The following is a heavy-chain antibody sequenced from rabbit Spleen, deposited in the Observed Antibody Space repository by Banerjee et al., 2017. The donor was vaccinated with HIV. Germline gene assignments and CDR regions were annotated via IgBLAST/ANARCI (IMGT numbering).Heavy chain of an antibody. CDR2: INAVTGKA. Sequence: QSLEESGGDLVKPGGTLTLTCTASGFSFSSSDYMCWVRQAPGKGLEWIACINAVTGKAVYASWAKGRFTFSKTSSTTVTLQMTSLTAADTATYFCARDLDAVIGWNFGWWGPGTLVTVS. CDR3: ARDLDAVIGWNFGW. D-gene: IGHD1-1*01. J-gene: IGHJ4*01. CDR1: GFSFSSSDY. V-gene: IGHV1S40*01.